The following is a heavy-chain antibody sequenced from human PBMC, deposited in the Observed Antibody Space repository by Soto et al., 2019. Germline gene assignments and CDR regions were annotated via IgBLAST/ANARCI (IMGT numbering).Heavy chain of an antibody. Sequence: QVQLVESGGGVVQPGRSLRLSCAASGFTFSGYAMHWVRQAPGKGLEWVAVISYDGSNKYYADSVKGRFTISRDNSKNTLYLQMNSLRAEDTAVYYCARDRRLRGSGSYTDYWGQGTLVTVSS. CDR3: ARDRRLRGSGSYTDY. V-gene: IGHV3-30-3*01. CDR1: GFTFSGYA. CDR2: ISYDGSNK. J-gene: IGHJ4*02. D-gene: IGHD3-10*01.